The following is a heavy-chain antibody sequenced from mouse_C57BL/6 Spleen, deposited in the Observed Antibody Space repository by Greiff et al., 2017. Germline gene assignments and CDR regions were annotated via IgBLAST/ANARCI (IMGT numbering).Heavy chain of an antibody. Sequence: QVHVKQPGAELVKPGASVKLSCKASGYTFTSYWMQWVKQRPGQGLEWIGEIDPSDSYTNYNQKFKGKATLTVDTSSSTAYMQLSSLTSEDSAVYYCARRGYYDPFDYWGQGTTLTVSS. V-gene: IGHV1-50*01. J-gene: IGHJ2*01. CDR3: ARRGYYDPFDY. CDR1: GYTFTSYW. D-gene: IGHD2-4*01. CDR2: IDPSDSYT.